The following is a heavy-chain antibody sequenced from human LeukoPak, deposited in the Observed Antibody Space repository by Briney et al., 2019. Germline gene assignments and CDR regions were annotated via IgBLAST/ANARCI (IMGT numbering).Heavy chain of an antibody. Sequence: GESLKISCKASGYCFTTHWIGWVRQMPGKGLEWMGIIYPGDSDTRYSPSFQGHVTISADKSISTAYLQWSSLKASDTAMYFCATSESQTKFDYWGQGTQVIVSS. CDR3: ATSESQTKFDY. V-gene: IGHV5-51*01. D-gene: IGHD1/OR15-1a*01. CDR2: IYPGDSDT. CDR1: GYCFTTHW. J-gene: IGHJ4*02.